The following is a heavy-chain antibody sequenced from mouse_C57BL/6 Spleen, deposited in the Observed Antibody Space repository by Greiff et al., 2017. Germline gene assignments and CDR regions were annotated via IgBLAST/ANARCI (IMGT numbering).Heavy chain of an antibody. Sequence: QVQLQQSGAELVRPGTSVKVSCKASGYAFTNYLIEWVKQRPGQGLEWIGVINPGSGGTNYNEKFKGKATLTADKSSSTAYMQLSSLTSEDSAVYFCARGDSSGYEGFAYWGQGTLVTVSA. D-gene: IGHD3-2*02. V-gene: IGHV1-54*01. CDR3: ARGDSSGYEGFAY. CDR1: GYAFTNYL. J-gene: IGHJ3*01. CDR2: INPGSGGT.